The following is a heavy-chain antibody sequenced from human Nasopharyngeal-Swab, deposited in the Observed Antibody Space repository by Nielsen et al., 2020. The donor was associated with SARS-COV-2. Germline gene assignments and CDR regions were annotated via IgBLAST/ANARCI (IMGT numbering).Heavy chain of an antibody. V-gene: IGHV1-3*01. CDR1: GYTFTSYA. CDR3: ATQAPFATTGFDY. CDR2: INAGNGNT. D-gene: IGHD4-17*01. J-gene: IGHJ4*02. Sequence: GGSLRLSCAASGYTFTSYAMHWVRQAPGQRLEWMGWINAGNGNTKYSQKFQGRVTITRDTSASTAYMELSSLRSEDTAVYYCATQAPFATTGFDYWGQGTLVTVSS.